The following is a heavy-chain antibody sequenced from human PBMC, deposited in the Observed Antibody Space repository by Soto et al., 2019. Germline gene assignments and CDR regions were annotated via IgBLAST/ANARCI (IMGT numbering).Heavy chain of an antibody. CDR3: ASRHGTRYYFDY. J-gene: IGHJ4*02. V-gene: IGHV1-69*06. CDR1: GGTFSSYA. CDR2: IIPIFGTA. Sequence: ASVKVSCKASGGTFSSYAISWVRQAPGQGLEWMGGIIPIFGTANYAQKFQGRVTITADKSASTPYMEMSSLRSEDTAVYYCASRHGTRYYFDYWGQGTLVTVSS. D-gene: IGHD6-13*01.